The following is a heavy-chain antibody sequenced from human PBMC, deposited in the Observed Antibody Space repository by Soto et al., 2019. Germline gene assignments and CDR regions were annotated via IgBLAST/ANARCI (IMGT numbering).Heavy chain of an antibody. D-gene: IGHD3-10*01. J-gene: IGHJ4*02. Sequence: GASVKVSCKASGYTFTSYDINWVRQATGQGLEWMGWMNPNSGNTGYAQKFQGRVTMTRNTSISTAYMELSSLRSEDTAVYYCARGQLLWFGELPYYWGRGTLVTVSS. CDR3: ARGQLLWFGELPYY. V-gene: IGHV1-8*01. CDR1: GYTFTSYD. CDR2: MNPNSGNT.